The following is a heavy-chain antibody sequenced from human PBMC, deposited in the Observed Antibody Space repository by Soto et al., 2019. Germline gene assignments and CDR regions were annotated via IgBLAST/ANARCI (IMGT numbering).Heavy chain of an antibody. Sequence: GGSLRLSCAASGFTFSSYAMSWVRQAPGKGLEWVSAISGSGGSTYYADSVKGRFTISRDNSKNTLYLQMNSLRAEDTAVYYCATAEGYSGYEGDWFDPWGQGTLVTVSS. V-gene: IGHV3-23*01. J-gene: IGHJ5*02. D-gene: IGHD5-12*01. CDR3: ATAEGYSGYEGDWFDP. CDR2: ISGSGGST. CDR1: GFTFSSYA.